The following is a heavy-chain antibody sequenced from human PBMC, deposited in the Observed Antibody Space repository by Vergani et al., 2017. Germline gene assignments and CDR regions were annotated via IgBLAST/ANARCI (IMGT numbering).Heavy chain of an antibody. CDR3: ARGPDGDYDFWSGYLDY. D-gene: IGHD3-3*01. J-gene: IGHJ4*02. CDR1: GYTFAGYY. CDR2: INPNSGGT. V-gene: IGHV1-2*02. Sequence: VQLVQSGAEVKKPGASVKVSCKASGYTFAGYYIHWVRQAPGQGLEWMGWINPNSGGTNYAQKFQGRVTITADESTSTAYMELSSLRSEDTAVYYCARGPDGDYDFWSGYLDYWGQGTLVTVSS.